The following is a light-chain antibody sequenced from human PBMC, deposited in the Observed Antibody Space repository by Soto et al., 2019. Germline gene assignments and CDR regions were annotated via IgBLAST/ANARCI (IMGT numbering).Light chain of an antibody. CDR2: DVS. J-gene: IGLJ1*01. Sequence: QSALTQPASVSGSPGQSITISCTGTSSDVGGYNYVSWYQLHPGKAPKLMTYDVSHRPSGVSSRFSGSKSGNTASLTISGLQAEDEADYYCSSYTSADILYLFRTGTKVTVL. CDR3: SSYTSADILYL. CDR1: SSDVGGYNY. V-gene: IGLV2-14*03.